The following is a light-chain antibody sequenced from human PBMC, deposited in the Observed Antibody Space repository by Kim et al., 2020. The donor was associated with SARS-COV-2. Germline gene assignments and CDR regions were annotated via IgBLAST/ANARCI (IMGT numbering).Light chain of an antibody. Sequence: GQSITISCTGTSSVVGIYKYVSCYQQHPGKAPKHNIYDDTNRPAGVSDRFSGPKSGNTASLTISGLQIDDEADYYCVSYTSSITLVFGGGTQLTVL. J-gene: IGLJ2*01. CDR2: DDT. CDR3: VSYTSSITLV. CDR1: SSVVGIYKY. V-gene: IGLV2-14*03.